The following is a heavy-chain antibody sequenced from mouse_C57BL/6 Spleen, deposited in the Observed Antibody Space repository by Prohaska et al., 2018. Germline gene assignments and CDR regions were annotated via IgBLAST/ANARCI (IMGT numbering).Heavy chain of an antibody. CDR1: GFTFSGFW. CDR2: INSYGRAI. J-gene: IGHJ1*03. D-gene: IGHD2-1*01. Sequence: EVQLLETGGGLVQPGGSRGLSCEGSGFTFSGFWMSWVRQTPGKTLEWIGDINSYGRAINYAPSIKVRLTIFRDNDKSTLYLQMSNVRSEDTATYFCMRYGNYWYFDVWGTGTTVTVSS. CDR3: MRYGNYWYFDV. V-gene: IGHV11-2*01.